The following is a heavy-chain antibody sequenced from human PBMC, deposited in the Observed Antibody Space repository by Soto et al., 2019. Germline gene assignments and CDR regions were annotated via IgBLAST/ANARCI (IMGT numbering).Heavy chain of an antibody. CDR2: ILNSGSP. V-gene: IGHV4-30-4*01. CDR3: ARGLTAEKVDS. Sequence: QVQLQESGPGLVRPSQTLSLTCSVSGASIYNGGYFWSWIRQSPGKGLEWIGHILNSGSPYKNPSRQSRATISPTTPLNQLSLALTSVTAADTAMYYCARGLTAEKVDSWGQGILVTVSS. J-gene: IGHJ4*02. D-gene: IGHD6-19*01. CDR1: GASIYNGGYF.